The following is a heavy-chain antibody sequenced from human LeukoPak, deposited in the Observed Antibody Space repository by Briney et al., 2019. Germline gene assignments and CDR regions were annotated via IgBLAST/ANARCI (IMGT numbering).Heavy chain of an antibody. CDR3: ARAGSPYGGNSGGNPTPGYFDY. J-gene: IGHJ4*02. CDR2: IYYSGST. Sequence: SETLSLTCTVSGGSISSGGYYWSWIRQHPGKGLEWIGYIYYSGSTYYNPSLKSRVTISVDTSKNQFSLKLSSVTAADTAVYYCARAGSPYGGNSGGNPTPGYFDYWGQGTLVTVSS. D-gene: IGHD4-23*01. CDR1: GGSISSGGYY. V-gene: IGHV4-31*03.